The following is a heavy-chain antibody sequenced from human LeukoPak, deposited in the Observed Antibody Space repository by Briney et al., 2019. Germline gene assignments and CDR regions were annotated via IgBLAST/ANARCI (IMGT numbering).Heavy chain of an antibody. D-gene: IGHD2-21*01. CDR2: ISGSGGNT. CDR1: GFTFSNYT. CDR3: TKGGVVSAFGY. J-gene: IGHJ4*02. Sequence: GGSLRLSCAASGFTFSNYTMTWVRQAPGKGLECVATISGSGGNTYYTDSVQGRFTISRDNSMHTLFLQMSSLRVEDTALYYCTKGGVVSAFGYWGQGVLVTVSS. V-gene: IGHV3-23*01.